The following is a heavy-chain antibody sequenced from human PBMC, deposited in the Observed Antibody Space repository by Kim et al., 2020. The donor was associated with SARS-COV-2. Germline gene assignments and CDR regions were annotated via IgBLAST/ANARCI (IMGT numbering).Heavy chain of an antibody. Sequence: ASVKVSCKASGYTFTSYGISWVRQAPGQGLEWMGWISAYNGNTNYAQKLQGRVTMTTDTSTSTAYMELRSLRSDDTAVYYCARDPHLVDYVWGTYYFDYWGQGTLVTVSS. CDR3: ARDPHLVDYVWGTYYFDY. V-gene: IGHV1-18*01. D-gene: IGHD3-16*01. J-gene: IGHJ4*02. CDR1: GYTFTSYG. CDR2: ISAYNGNT.